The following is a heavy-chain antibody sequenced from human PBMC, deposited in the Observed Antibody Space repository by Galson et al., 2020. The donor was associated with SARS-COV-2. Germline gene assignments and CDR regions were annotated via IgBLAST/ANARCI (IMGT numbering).Heavy chain of an antibody. V-gene: IGHV6-1*01. CDR3: VRGRASGFDI. CDR1: GDSVSSGGFA. J-gene: IGHJ3*02. D-gene: IGHD1-26*01. CDR2: TYSGSKLYN. Sequence: SETLSLTCAISGDSVSSGGFAWNWIRQSPSRGLEWLGRTYSGSKLYNDFAASVKSRITISADISKNQFSLQLISVTPEDTAVYYCVRGRASGFDIWGQGTMVTVSS.